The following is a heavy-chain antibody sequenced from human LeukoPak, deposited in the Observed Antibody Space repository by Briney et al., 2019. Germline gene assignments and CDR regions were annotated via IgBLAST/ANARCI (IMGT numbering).Heavy chain of an antibody. CDR2: FSSSGTTT. J-gene: IGHJ3*02. CDR1: GFTFSSSA. D-gene: IGHD2-2*01. Sequence: GGSLRISCTASGFTFSSSAITWVRQAPGKGLEWVSVFSSSGTTTYYADSVKGRFTISRDNSKNTLYLQMNSLRAEDTAVYYCAKDSLPAAYHAFDIWGQGTMVTVSS. V-gene: IGHV3-23*01. CDR3: AKDSLPAAYHAFDI.